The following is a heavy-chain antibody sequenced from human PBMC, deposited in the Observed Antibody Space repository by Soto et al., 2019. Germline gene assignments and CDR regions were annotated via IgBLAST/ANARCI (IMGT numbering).Heavy chain of an antibody. CDR3: ATGTNGTTGWYHP. CDR2: INPKTGDT. Sequence: QEQLVQSGTEVKKPGASVTVSCKSSGYTFTDFYLHWLRQAPGQGLEWVGWINPKTGDTKSSQKSQGRVTRSQDTSVRTGYIDRTTLTSADTAMYNCATGTNGTTGWYHPGGQGTRVTVSS. CDR1: GYTFTDFY. J-gene: IGHJ5*02. D-gene: IGHD1-1*01. V-gene: IGHV1-2*02.